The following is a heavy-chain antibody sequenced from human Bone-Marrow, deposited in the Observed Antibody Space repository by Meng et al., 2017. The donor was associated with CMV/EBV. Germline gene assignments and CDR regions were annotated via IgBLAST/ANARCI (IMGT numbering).Heavy chain of an antibody. CDR3: ARGVFGVVIIGAYFDY. CDR1: GFTFSSFA. CDR2: ISTGGNNT. D-gene: IGHD3-3*01. V-gene: IGHV3-23*03. Sequence: GESLKISCAASGFTFSSFAMSWVRQAPGKGLEWVSLISTGGNNTYYADSVKGRFTISRDNSKNMLYVQMNSLRADDTAVYYCARGVFGVVIIGAYFDYWGQGTLVTVSS. J-gene: IGHJ4*02.